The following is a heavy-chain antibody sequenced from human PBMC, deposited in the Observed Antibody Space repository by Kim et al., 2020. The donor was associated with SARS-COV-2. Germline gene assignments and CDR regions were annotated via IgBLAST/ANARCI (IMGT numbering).Heavy chain of an antibody. CDR2: LSGSGDNT. Sequence: GGSLRLSCSVSGFNFDSYAMTWVRQAPGKGLEWVSFLSGSGDNTYYAESVRGRFTISRDNSENTLYLQMNSLRVEDTAVYYCATASPSSMVRGDYFDYWG. V-gene: IGHV3-23*01. J-gene: IGHJ4*01. CDR1: GFNFDSYA. CDR3: ATASPSSMVRGDYFDY. D-gene: IGHD3-10*01.